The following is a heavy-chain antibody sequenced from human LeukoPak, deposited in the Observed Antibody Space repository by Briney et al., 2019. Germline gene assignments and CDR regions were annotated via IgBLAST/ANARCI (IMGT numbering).Heavy chain of an antibody. Sequence: PGGALRLSCAASGFPLRSYAMSWVRQAPGKGLEGVSVTSGSGGNTYYANSVKGRFSISRDNSKNTLYLQMNSLRAEDTAVYYCAKHQDLVSSAFDYWGQGTLVTVSS. CDR1: GFPLRSYA. D-gene: IGHD5/OR15-5a*01. V-gene: IGHV3-23*01. J-gene: IGHJ4*02. CDR3: AKHQDLVSSAFDY. CDR2: TSGSGGNT.